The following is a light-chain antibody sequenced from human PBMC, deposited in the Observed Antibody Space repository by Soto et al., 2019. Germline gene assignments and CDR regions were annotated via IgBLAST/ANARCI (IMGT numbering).Light chain of an antibody. CDR1: QSVLYSSNNKNF. J-gene: IGKJ1*01. V-gene: IGKV4-1*01. CDR3: QQYYSTPQT. CDR2: WAS. Sequence: DIVMTQSPDSLAVSLGERATINCKSSQSVLYSSNNKNFLAWYQQKPGQPPKLLIYWASTRESGVPDRFSGSGFGTDFTLTISSLHAEDVAVYYCQQYYSTPQTFGQGTKVEIK.